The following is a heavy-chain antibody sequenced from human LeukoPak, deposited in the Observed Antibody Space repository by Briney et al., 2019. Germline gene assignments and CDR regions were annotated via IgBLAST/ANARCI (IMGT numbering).Heavy chain of an antibody. CDR2: IYSGGRT. D-gene: IGHD5-24*01. Sequence: GGSLRLSCAASGFTVSRNYMSWVRQAPGKGLEWVSVIYSGGRTYYADSVKGRFTTSRDNSKNTLYLQMNSLRAEDTAVYYCARRRWLHFDYWGQGTLVTVSS. CDR3: ARRRWLHFDY. CDR1: GFTVSRNY. V-gene: IGHV3-66*01. J-gene: IGHJ4*02.